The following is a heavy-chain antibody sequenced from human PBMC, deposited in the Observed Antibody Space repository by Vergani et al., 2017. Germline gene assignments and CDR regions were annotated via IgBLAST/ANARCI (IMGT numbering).Heavy chain of an antibody. Sequence: QVQLVQSGAEVKKPGSSVKVSCKASGGTFSSYAISWVRQAPGQGLEWMGRIIPIFGTANYAQKFQGRVTITADESTSTAYMELSSLRSDDTAVYYCARGNGRYFFGSGSYSSWGQGTLVTVSS. V-gene: IGHV1-69*13. D-gene: IGHD3-10*01. J-gene: IGHJ5*02. CDR1: GGTFSSYA. CDR3: ARGNGRYFFGSGSYSS. CDR2: IIPIFGTA.